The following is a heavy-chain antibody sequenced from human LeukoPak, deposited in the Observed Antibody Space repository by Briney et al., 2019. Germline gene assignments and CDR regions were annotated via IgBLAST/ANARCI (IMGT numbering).Heavy chain of an antibody. CDR1: GFTFSIYA. J-gene: IGHJ4*02. V-gene: IGHV3-30*02. CDR2: IRNDGSDK. CDR3: ARVELGYCSSTSCSRAQDY. D-gene: IGHD2-2*01. Sequence: PGGSLRLSCAASGFTFSIYAIHWVRQAPGKGLEWAAFIRNDGSDKYYADSVQGRFTISRDNSKNSLYLQMNSLGAEDTAVYYCARVELGYCSSTSCSRAQDYWGQGTLVTVSS.